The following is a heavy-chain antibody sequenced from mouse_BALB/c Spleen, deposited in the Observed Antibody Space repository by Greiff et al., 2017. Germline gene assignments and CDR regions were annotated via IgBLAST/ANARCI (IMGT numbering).Heavy chain of an antibody. D-gene: IGHD2-1*01. V-gene: IGHV1-54*01. CDR1: GYAFTNYL. CDR2: INPGSGGT. J-gene: IGHJ4*01. Sequence: QVQLQQSGAELVRPGTSVKVSCKASGYAFTNYLIEWVKQRPGQGLEWIGVINPGSGGTNYNEKFKGKATLTADKSSSTAYMHLSSLTSDDSAVYFCARSREIYYGVMDYWGQGTSVTVSS. CDR3: ARSREIYYGVMDY.